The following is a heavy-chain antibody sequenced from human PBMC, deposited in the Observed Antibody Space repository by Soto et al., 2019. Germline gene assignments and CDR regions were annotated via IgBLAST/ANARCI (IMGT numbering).Heavy chain of an antibody. D-gene: IGHD2-21*01. CDR2: LSRGGGST. CDR1: GFTFSSHG. J-gene: IGHJ3*02. CDR3: AKDGLFSTDGFDI. V-gene: IGHV3-23*01. Sequence: EAQLLESGGELVQPGGSLRLSCAASGFTFSSHGMSWVRQAPGKGLEWIAGLSRGGGSTYYADSVKGRFTISRDNSKNTPDLIMNSLRVEDTALYYCAKDGLFSTDGFDIWGQGTMVTVSS.